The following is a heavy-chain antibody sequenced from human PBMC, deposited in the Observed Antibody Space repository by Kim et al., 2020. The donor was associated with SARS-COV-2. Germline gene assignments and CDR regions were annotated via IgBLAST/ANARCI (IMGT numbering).Heavy chain of an antibody. CDR1: GYTFTTYG. J-gene: IGHJ4*02. V-gene: IGHV1-3*01. D-gene: IGHD6-19*01. CDR3: VRAVAGLFDY. Sequence: ASVKVSCKASGYTFTTYGIHWVRQAPGQRLEWMGWINAGNSNTKYSQKFQGRVTITRDTSASTAYMELSSLRSEDTAVYYCVRAVAGLFDYWGQGTLVTVSS. CDR2: INAGNSNT.